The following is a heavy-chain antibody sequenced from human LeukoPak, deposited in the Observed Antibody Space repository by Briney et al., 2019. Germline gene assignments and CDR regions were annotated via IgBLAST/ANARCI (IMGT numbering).Heavy chain of an antibody. J-gene: IGHJ4*02. CDR2: ISSSSSYI. Sequence: GGSLRLSCAASGFTFSSYSMNWVRQAPGKGLEWVSSISSSSSYIYYADSVKGRLTISRDNAKNSLYLQMNSLRAEDTAVYYCARGGQRMFDYWGQGTLVTVSS. CDR1: GFTFSSYS. V-gene: IGHV3-21*01. CDR3: ARGGQRMFDY.